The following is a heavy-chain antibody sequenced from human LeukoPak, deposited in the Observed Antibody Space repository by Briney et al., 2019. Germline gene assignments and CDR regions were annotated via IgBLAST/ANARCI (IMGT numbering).Heavy chain of an antibody. D-gene: IGHD2-15*01. V-gene: IGHV4-59*11. Sequence: SETLSLTCTVSGGSISSHYWSWIRQPPGKGLEWIGHIYYSGSTNYNPSLKSRVTISVDTSKNQFSLKLSSVTAADTAVYYCARMVGNWFDPWGQGTLVTVSS. CDR2: IYYSGST. CDR3: ARMVGNWFDP. J-gene: IGHJ5*02. CDR1: GGSISSHY.